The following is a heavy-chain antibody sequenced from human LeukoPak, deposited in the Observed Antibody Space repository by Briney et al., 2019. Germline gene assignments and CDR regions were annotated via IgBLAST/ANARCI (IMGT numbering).Heavy chain of an antibody. CDR2: LSGSGTAT. CDR1: QFTFSRFA. V-gene: IGHV3-23*01. J-gene: IGHJ6*03. CDR3: ANHLGSHSFLFYYMDV. D-gene: IGHD2-21*01. Sequence: GGSLRLSCAASQFTFSRFAMSWSRQAPGTGLEWVSTLSGSGTATYYADSVKGRFTTSRDNSKDTLYLQMDNLRADDTAVYYCANHLGSHSFLFYYMDVWGTGTSVIVSS.